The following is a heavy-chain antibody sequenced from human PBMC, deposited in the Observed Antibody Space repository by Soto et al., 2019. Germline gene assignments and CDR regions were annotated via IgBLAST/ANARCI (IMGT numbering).Heavy chain of an antibody. J-gene: IGHJ6*02. CDR1: GYTFTNYG. D-gene: IGHD2-2*01. CDR2: ISGYNGNT. CDR3: ARARGYCISTSCPHHPYYYGMDV. V-gene: IGHV1-18*01. Sequence: ASVKVSCKASGYTFTNYGFSWVRQAPGQGLEWMGWISGYNGNTKYAEKFQGRVTMTTDTSTSTAHMELNSLRAEDTAVYYCARARGYCISTSCPHHPYYYGMDVWGQGTTVTVSS.